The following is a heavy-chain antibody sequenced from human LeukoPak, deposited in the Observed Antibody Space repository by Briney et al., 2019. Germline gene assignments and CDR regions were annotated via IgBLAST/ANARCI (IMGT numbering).Heavy chain of an antibody. CDR3: ARDRYYYDSSGYLDY. D-gene: IGHD3-22*01. Sequence: GASVKVSCKASGYTFTGYYMHWVRQAPGQGLEWMGWINPNSGGTNCAQKFQGRVTMTRDTPISTAYMELSRLRSDDTAVYYCARDRYYYDSSGYLDYWGQGTLVTVSS. CDR1: GYTFTGYY. J-gene: IGHJ4*02. V-gene: IGHV1-2*02. CDR2: INPNSGGT.